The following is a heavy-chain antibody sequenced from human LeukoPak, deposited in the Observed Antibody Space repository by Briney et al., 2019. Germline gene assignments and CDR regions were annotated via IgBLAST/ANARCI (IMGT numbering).Heavy chain of an antibody. J-gene: IGHJ4*02. V-gene: IGHV4-61*02. CDR1: GGPISSSSYY. Sequence: TLSLTCTVSGGPISSSSYYWSWIRQPAGKGLEWIGRIYTSGSTNYNPSLKSRVTISVDTSKNQFSLKLSSVTAADTAVYYCARAAMAIFDYWGQGTLVTVSS. CDR3: ARAAMAIFDY. D-gene: IGHD5-18*01. CDR2: IYTSGST.